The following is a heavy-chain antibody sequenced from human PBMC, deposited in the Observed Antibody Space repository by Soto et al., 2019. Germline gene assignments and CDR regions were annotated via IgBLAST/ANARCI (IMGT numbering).Heavy chain of an antibody. CDR2: LYNSGST. Sequence: QVRLQESGPGLVKPSETLSLTCTVSGGSIRSYYWSWIRQAPGKGLEWIGYLYNSGSTVYNPSLKSRVTISVDTSKNHFSLKLNSVTAADTAVYYCARDLWGYCGTDCYPLDVWGQGTTVTVSS. CDR3: ARDLWGYCGTDCYPLDV. CDR1: GGSIRSYY. J-gene: IGHJ6*02. V-gene: IGHV4-59*01. D-gene: IGHD2-21*02.